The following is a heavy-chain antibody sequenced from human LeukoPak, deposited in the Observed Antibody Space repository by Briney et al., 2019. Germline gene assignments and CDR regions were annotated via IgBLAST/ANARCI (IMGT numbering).Heavy chain of an antibody. CDR3: ARDRGIAVAGTLGV. CDR1: GGSISSSSYY. CDR2: IYYSGST. Sequence: PSETLSLTCTVSGGSISSSSYYWGWIRQPPGKGLEWIGSIYYSGSTYYNPSLKSRVTISVDTSKNQFSLKLSSVTAADTAVYYCARDRGIAVAGTLGVWGQGTTVTVSS. D-gene: IGHD6-19*01. V-gene: IGHV4-39*07. J-gene: IGHJ6*02.